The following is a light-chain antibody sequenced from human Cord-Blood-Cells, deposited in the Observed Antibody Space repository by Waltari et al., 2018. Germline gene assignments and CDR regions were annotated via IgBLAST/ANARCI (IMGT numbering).Light chain of an antibody. Sequence: DIQMTQSPSSLSASLGDRVTITCRASQSISSYLNWYQQKPGKAPKLLIYAASSLQSGGPSRFSGSASGTDFTLTISSLQPEDFATYYCQQSYNTLWTFGQGTKVEIK. CDR2: AAS. CDR3: QQSYNTLWT. J-gene: IGKJ1*01. CDR1: QSISSY. V-gene: IGKV1-39*01.